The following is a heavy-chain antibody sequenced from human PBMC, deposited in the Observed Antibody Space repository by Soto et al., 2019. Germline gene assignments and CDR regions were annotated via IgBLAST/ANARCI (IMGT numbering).Heavy chain of an antibody. Sequence: ASVKVSCKASGYTFTSYDINWVRQATGQGLEWMGWMNPNSGNTGYAQKFQGRVTMTRNTSISTAYMELSSLRSEDTAVYYCARFVAAAGNYYYYYMDVWGKGTTVTAP. J-gene: IGHJ6*03. CDR2: MNPNSGNT. CDR3: ARFVAAAGNYYYYYMDV. D-gene: IGHD6-13*01. V-gene: IGHV1-8*01. CDR1: GYTFTSYD.